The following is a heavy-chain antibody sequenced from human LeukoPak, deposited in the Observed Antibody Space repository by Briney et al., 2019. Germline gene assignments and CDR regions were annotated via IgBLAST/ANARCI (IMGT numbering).Heavy chain of an antibody. D-gene: IGHD2-21*01. CDR1: GFTFRGLP. V-gene: IGHV3-23*01. CDR2: IYENGGTT. J-gene: IGHJ4*02. Sequence: AGGSLRLSCVGSGFTFRGLPWVGSGRGQGRGRKFFSVIYENGGTTYYADSVKGRFSISRDNSKNTLYLQMDSLRGEDTAVYYCAKDFRIGYSAHFDYWGQGALVTVSS. CDR3: AKDFRIGYSAHFDY.